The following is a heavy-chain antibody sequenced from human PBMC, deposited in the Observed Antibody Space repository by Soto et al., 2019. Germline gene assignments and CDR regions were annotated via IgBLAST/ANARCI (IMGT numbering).Heavy chain of an antibody. D-gene: IGHD5-12*01. Sequence: EVQVVESGGGLVKPGGSLRLSCTTSGFIFKNAWMTWVRRAPGRGLEWIGRIKTKTDGETTDYASPMKGRFTISRDDSRSTVFLQMTSLKAEDTAIYYCTATKRAYSAYVSCDFWGQGVLVTVSS. CDR2: IKTKTDGETT. CDR3: TATKRAYSAYVSCDF. CDR1: GFIFKNAW. V-gene: IGHV3-15*01. J-gene: IGHJ4*02.